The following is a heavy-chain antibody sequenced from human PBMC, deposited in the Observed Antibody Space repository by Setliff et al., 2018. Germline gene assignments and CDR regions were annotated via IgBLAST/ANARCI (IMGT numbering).Heavy chain of an antibody. CDR1: GYTFNRYG. CDR3: ARSSDSGYYHQRDAFDI. D-gene: IGHD3-22*01. CDR2: ISPYNGNT. V-gene: IGHV1-18*04. Sequence: ASVKVSCKASGYTFNRYGINWLRQAPGQGLEWLGWISPYNGNTKYAQTVEDRISMTTDTSTGTSYMELSSLRSDDTAVYFCARSSDSGYYHQRDAFDIWGQGTRVTVSS. J-gene: IGHJ3*02.